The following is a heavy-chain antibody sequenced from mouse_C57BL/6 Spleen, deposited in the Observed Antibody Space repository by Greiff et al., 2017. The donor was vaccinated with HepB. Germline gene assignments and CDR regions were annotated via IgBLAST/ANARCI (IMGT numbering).Heavy chain of an antibody. CDR3: ARHYYGSSRAMDY. V-gene: IGHV5-17*01. J-gene: IGHJ4*01. CDR2: ISSGSSTI. CDR1: GFTFSDYG. Sequence: EVKLVESGGGLVKPGGSLKLSCAASGFTFSDYGMHWVRQAPEKGLEWVAYISSGSSTIYYADTVKGRVTISRDKAKNTLFLQMTSLRSEDTAMYYCARHYYGSSRAMDYWGKGTSVTVSS. D-gene: IGHD1-1*01.